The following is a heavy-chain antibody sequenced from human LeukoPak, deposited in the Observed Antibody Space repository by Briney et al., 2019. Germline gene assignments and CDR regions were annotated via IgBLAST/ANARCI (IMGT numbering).Heavy chain of an antibody. V-gene: IGHV3-48*04. D-gene: IGHD2-21*02. Sequence: GGSQRLSCAASGFTFSTYGMSWVRQAPGKGLEWVSYIVSSGSTIYYADSVKGRFTISRDNAKNSLYLQMNSLRLEDTAVYYCARGDPGAFDIWGQGTMVTVS. CDR1: GFTFSTYG. CDR2: IVSSGSTI. CDR3: ARGDPGAFDI. J-gene: IGHJ3*02.